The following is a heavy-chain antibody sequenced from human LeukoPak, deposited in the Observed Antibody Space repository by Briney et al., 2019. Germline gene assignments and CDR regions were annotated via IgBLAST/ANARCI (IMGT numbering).Heavy chain of an antibody. V-gene: IGHV4-4*07. D-gene: IGHD6-13*01. CDR1: GGSISSYY. J-gene: IGHJ4*02. CDR3: ARGRGSSWYYFDS. Sequence: PSETLSLTCTVSGGSISSYYGSWVRQPAGKGLEWIGRIYASGNTNYNPSLKGRVTMTVDTSKNQFSLNLSSVTAADTAVYYCARGRGSSWYYFDSWGQGTLVTVSS. CDR2: IYASGNT.